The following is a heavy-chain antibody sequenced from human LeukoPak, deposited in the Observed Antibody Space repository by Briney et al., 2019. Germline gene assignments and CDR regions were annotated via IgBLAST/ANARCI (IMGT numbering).Heavy chain of an antibody. CDR3: ARGYYDSSGPIDY. J-gene: IGHJ4*02. Sequence: ASVKVSCKASGYTFTDYYMHWVRQAPGQGLEWMGRINPNSGGTNYAYKFQGRVTMTRDTSISTTSMELSRLRSDDTAVYYCARGYYDSSGPIDYWGQGTLVTVSS. V-gene: IGHV1-2*06. CDR2: INPNSGGT. CDR1: GYTFTDYY. D-gene: IGHD3-22*01.